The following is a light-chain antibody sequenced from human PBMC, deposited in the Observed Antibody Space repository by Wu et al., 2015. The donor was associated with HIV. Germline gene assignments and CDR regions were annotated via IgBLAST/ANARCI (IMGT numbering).Light chain of an antibody. CDR2: GAS. Sequence: EIVMTQSPATLSVSPGERATLSCRASQSVSSNLAWYQQKPGQAPRLLIYGASTRATGIPARFSGSGSGTEFTLTISSMQSEDFAVYYCRQYNNWPPVRTFGQGTKVEIK. CDR3: RQYNNWPPVRT. J-gene: IGKJ1*01. CDR1: QSVSSN. V-gene: IGKV3-15*01.